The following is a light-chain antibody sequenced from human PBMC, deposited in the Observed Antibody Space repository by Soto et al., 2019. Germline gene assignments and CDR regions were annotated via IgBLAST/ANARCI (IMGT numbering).Light chain of an antibody. Sequence: QSALTQPASVSGSPGQSITISCTGRRSDIGDYNYVSWYQQYPGKAPKLMTYEVSNRPSGVSSRFSGSKSGNTASLTISGLRAEDEADYYCSSYTVSSTLLFGGGTKLTVL. CDR1: RSDIGDYNY. J-gene: IGLJ2*01. CDR2: EVS. CDR3: SSYTVSSTLL. V-gene: IGLV2-14*01.